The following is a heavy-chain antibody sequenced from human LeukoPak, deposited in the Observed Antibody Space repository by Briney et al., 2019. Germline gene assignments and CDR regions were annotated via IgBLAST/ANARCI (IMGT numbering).Heavy chain of an antibody. CDR2: ISGSGGST. Sequence: GGSLRLSCAASGFTFSSYAVSWVRQAPGEGLEWVSAISGSGGSTYYADSVKGRFTISRDNSKNTLYLQMNSLRAQDTAVYYCANLPDIELVVYAWYFDLWGRGTLVTVSS. V-gene: IGHV3-23*01. CDR1: GFTFSSYA. J-gene: IGHJ2*01. CDR3: ANLPDIELVVYAWYFDL. D-gene: IGHD2-8*02.